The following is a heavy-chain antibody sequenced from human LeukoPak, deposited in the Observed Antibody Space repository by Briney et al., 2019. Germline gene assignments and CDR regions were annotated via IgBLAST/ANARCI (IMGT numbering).Heavy chain of an antibody. J-gene: IGHJ4*02. Sequence: SETLSLTCIVSGGSVNSDNSYWNWIRQPPGKGLEWIGEINPSGSATYNPSLKSRVTISLDTSKNQLSLKLGSVTAADTAVYYCARVDVPSRQDHWGQGTLVTVSS. CDR3: ARVDVPSRQDH. CDR1: GGSVNSDNSY. CDR2: INPSGSA. D-gene: IGHD2-2*03. V-gene: IGHV4-61*01.